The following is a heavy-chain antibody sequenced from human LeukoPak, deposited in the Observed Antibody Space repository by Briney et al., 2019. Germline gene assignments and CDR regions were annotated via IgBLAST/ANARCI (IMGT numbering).Heavy chain of an antibody. CDR3: AKPLDGSGFYYYYYMDV. Sequence: GGSLRLSCGASGFTFRNYGMSWVRQAPGKGLEWVSSISDSGRTTYYPDSVRGRFTISRDNSKNTMYLEMNSLRDEDTAVYYCAKPLDGSGFYYYYYMDVWGKGTTVTISS. V-gene: IGHV3-23*01. J-gene: IGHJ6*03. D-gene: IGHD3-10*01. CDR2: ISDSGRTT. CDR1: GFTFRNYG.